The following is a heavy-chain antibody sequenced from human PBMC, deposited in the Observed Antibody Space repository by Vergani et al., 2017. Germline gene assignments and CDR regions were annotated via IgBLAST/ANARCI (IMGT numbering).Heavy chain of an antibody. CDR3: ARDLPAGSGSYRAYWFDP. CDR2: IIPIFGTA. CDR1: GGTFSSYA. V-gene: IGHV1-69*01. Sequence: QVQLVQSGAEVKKPGSSVKVSCKASGGTFSSYAISWVRQAPGQGLEWMGGIIPIFGTANYAQKFQGRVTITADESTSTAYMELSSLRAEDTAVYYCARDLPAGSGSYRAYWFDPWGQGTLVTVSS. D-gene: IGHD3-10*01. J-gene: IGHJ5*02.